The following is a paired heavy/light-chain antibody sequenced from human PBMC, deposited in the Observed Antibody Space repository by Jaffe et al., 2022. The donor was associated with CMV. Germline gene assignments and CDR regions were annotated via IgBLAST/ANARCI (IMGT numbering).Heavy chain of an antibody. CDR3: AREAPPSMRDAFDV. Sequence: EVQLVESGGGLVQPGGSLRLSCAASGFTLSTYDMNWVRQAPGKGLEWVSYISDSGRTTYYGDSVKGRVTVSRDNAKNSLYLEMNSLRAEDTAVYYCAREAPPSMRDAFDVWGQGTMVTVSS. J-gene: IGHJ3*01. V-gene: IGHV3-48*03. CDR2: ISDSGRTT. D-gene: IGHD3-22*01. CDR1: GFTLSTYD.
Light chain of an antibody. J-gene: IGKJ2*01. CDR2: AAS. Sequence: IQLTQSPSSLSASVGDRVTITCRASQGISTYLAWYQQKPGNAPKLLIYAASTLQSGVPSRFSGSESGTDFTLTISSLQPEDFATYYCQQIKSFPYTFGQGTKLEIE. CDR1: QGISTY. CDR3: QQIKSFPYT. V-gene: IGKV1-9*01.